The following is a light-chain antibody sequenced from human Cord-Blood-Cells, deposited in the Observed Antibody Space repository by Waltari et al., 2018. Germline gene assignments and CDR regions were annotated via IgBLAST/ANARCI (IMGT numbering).Light chain of an antibody. CDR2: ENN. J-gene: IGLJ3*02. V-gene: IGLV1-51*02. CDR3: GTWDSSLSAWV. CDR1: SSNIGNNY. Sequence: QSVLTQPPSVSAAPGQKVTISCSGSSSNIGNNYVSWYQQLPGTAPKLLIYENNKRPAGIPDRRSGSKSGTSATLGITGLQTGDEADYYCGTWDSSLSAWVFGGGTKLTVL.